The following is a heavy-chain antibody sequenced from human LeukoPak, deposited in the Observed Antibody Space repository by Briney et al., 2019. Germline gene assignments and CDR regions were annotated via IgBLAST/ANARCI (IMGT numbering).Heavy chain of an antibody. J-gene: IGHJ4*02. CDR2: IDSGSSYI. CDR3: ARESPGASLY. CDR1: GFTFNSYT. Sequence: GGSLRLSCAASGFTFNSYTMNWVRQAPGKGLEWVSSIDSGSSYIFYADSVKGRLTISRDNAKSSLFLQMNSLRVEDTAVCYCARESPGASLYWGQGTLVTVSS. V-gene: IGHV3-21*01.